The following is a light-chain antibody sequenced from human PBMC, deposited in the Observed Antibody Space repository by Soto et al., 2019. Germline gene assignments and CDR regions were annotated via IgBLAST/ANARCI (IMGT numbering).Light chain of an antibody. J-gene: IGKJ1*01. V-gene: IGKV3-15*01. CDR3: QQYNNWPWT. CDR1: QSVSSN. CDR2: GAS. Sequence: EIVLTQSPGTLSLSPGERATLSCRASQSVSSNLAWYQQKPGQAPRLLIYGASTRATGIPARFSGSGSGTEFTLTISSLQSEDFAVYYCQQYNNWPWTFGKGTKVDI.